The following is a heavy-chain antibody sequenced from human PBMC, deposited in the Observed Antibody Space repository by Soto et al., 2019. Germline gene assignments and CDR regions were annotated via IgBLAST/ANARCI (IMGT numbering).Heavy chain of an antibody. J-gene: IGHJ4*02. CDR2: IYYTGST. D-gene: IGHD3-10*01. CDR1: GDSISTFY. CDR3: ARQRGNYFDY. V-gene: IGHV4-59*01. Sequence: LSLTCTVSGDSISTFYWSWIRQPPGKGLEWIGYIYYTGSTNYNPSLKSRVTMSVDTSKKQFSLKLTSVTAADTAVCYCARQRGNYFDYWGQGSLVTVSS.